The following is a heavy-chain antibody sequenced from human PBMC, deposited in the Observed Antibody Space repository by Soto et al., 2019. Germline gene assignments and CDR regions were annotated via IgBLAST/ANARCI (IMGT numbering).Heavy chain of an antibody. J-gene: IGHJ4*02. D-gene: IGHD3-10*01. CDR2: ISSSSSYI. V-gene: IGHV3-21*01. Sequence: EVQLVESGGGLVKPGGSLRLSCAASGFTFSSYSMNWVRQAPGKGLEWVSSISSSSSYIYYADSVKGRFTISRDNAKNSLYLQMNSLRAEDTAVYYCARHGSGSHYNGIDYWGQGTLVTVSS. CDR1: GFTFSSYS. CDR3: ARHGSGSHYNGIDY.